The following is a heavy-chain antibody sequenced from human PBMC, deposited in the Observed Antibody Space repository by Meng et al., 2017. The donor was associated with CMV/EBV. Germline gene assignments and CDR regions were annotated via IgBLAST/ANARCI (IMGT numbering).Heavy chain of an antibody. J-gene: IGHJ3*02. CDR1: GGSISSSSYY. CDR3: ARVLRGSKDAFDI. V-gene: IGHV4-39*07. Sequence: SETLSLTCTVSGGSISSSSYYWGWIRQPPGKGLEWIGSIYYSGSTYYNPSLKSRVTMSVDTSKNQFSLKLSSVTAADTAVYYCARVLRGSKDAFDIWGQGTMVTVSS. D-gene: IGHD3-10*01. CDR2: IYYSGST.